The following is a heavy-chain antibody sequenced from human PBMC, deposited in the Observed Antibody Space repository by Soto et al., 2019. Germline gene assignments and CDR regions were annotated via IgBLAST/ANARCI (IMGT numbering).Heavy chain of an antibody. J-gene: IGHJ4*02. CDR3: ARHGGYYFDY. Sequence: SETLSLTCAVYGGSFSGYYWSWIRQPPGEGLEWIGEIGHGGGTIYNPSLETRVTISEDSSNNQFSLKLNSVTAADTAVYYCARHGGYYFDYWGQGAPVTVSS. D-gene: IGHD3-16*01. CDR1: GGSFSGYY. CDR2: IGHGGGT. V-gene: IGHV4-34*01.